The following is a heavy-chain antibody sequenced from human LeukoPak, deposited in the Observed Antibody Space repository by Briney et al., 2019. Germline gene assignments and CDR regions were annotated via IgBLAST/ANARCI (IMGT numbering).Heavy chain of an antibody. V-gene: IGHV3-21*06. CDR3: ARDPYSGNYGAYYYYYMDV. CDR1: GFTFTSYN. J-gene: IGHJ6*03. D-gene: IGHD1-26*01. Sequence: GGSLRLSCAASGFTFTSYNMNWVRQAPGKGLEWVSSITSSSSYIYYADSVKGRFTISRDNAKDSLYLQMDSLRVEDTAVYYCARDPYSGNYGAYYYYYMDVWGKGTTVTISS. CDR2: ITSSSSYI.